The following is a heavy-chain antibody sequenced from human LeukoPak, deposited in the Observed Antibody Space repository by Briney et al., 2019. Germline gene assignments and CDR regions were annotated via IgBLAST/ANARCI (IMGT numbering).Heavy chain of an antibody. V-gene: IGHV4-34*01. Sequence: SETLSLTCAVYGGSFSGYHWSWIRQPPGKGLEWIGEINHSGSTNYNPSLKSRVTISVDTSKNQFSLKLSSVTAADTAVYYCARSTVATNRYFDYWGQGTLVTVSS. D-gene: IGHD5-12*01. J-gene: IGHJ4*02. CDR1: GGSFSGYH. CDR3: ARSTVATNRYFDY. CDR2: INHSGST.